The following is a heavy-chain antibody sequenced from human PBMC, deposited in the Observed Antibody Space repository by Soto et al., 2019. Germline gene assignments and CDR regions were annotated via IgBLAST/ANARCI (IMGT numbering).Heavy chain of an antibody. D-gene: IGHD1-26*01. CDR1: GGSIRSNNW. Sequence: SETLSLTCAVSGGSIRSNNWWSWVRQPPGKGLEWIGEIFQSGSTNYNPSLKTRVTISVDKSKNQFSLKLSSVTAADTAVYYCARVYSGSYSDSWGQGTLVNVSS. CDR3: ARVYSGSYSDS. V-gene: IGHV4-4*02. J-gene: IGHJ4*02. CDR2: IFQSGST.